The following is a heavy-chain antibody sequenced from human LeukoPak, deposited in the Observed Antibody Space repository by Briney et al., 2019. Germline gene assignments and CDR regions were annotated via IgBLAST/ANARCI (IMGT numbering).Heavy chain of an antibody. CDR2: IYYRGRT. D-gene: IGHD1-26*01. J-gene: IGHJ4*02. CDR1: GGSISSSSSY. CDR3: ARAARGGATVDY. Sequence: SETLPLTCTVSGGSISSSSSYWGWIRPPPGKGLEWIGSIYYRGRTYYNPSLKSRVTISVDTSKNHFAPELSSVTAAGTAGNYCARAARGGATVDYWGQGTLVTVSS. V-gene: IGHV4-39*02.